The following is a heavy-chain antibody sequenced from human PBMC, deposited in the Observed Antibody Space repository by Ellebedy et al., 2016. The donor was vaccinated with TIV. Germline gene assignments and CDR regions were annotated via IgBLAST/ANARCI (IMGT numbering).Heavy chain of an antibody. CDR3: ARGSMIVEGFDY. J-gene: IGHJ4*02. Sequence: AASVKVSCNASGYTFTNFYIHWVRQAPGQGLQWMAIINPSGGNTLYAQKFQGRVTMTRDTSTSTVYMELSSLRSEDTAVYYCARGSMIVEGFDYWGQGSLVTVSS. CDR1: GYTFTNFY. V-gene: IGHV1-46*01. D-gene: IGHD3-22*01. CDR2: INPSGGNT.